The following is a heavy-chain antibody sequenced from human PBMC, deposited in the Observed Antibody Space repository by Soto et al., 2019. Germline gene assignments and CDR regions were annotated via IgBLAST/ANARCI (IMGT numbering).Heavy chain of an antibody. CDR2: IYYSGST. CDR3: AREWGYYSDF. D-gene: IGHD3-16*01. CDR1: GGSISSYY. J-gene: IGHJ4*02. V-gene: IGHV4-59*01. Sequence: QVQLQESGPGLVKPSETLSLTCTVSGGSISSYYWSWIRQPPGKGLEWIGYIYYSGSTNYNPSLKSRVTISVDTSKNQFSLKLSSVTAADTAVYSCAREWGYYSDFWGQGPLVTVSS.